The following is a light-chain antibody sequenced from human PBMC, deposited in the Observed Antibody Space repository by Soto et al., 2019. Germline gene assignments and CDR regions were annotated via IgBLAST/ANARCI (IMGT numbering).Light chain of an antibody. J-gene: IGKJ1*01. Sequence: IWFSPSPGTPALASGVGAPPSCKCSQYLTNNYLAWYQQKPGQAPRLVIYDASSRATGIPDRFSASGSGTDFTLTISRLEPEDFAVYFCQQYSYSPMTFGQGTKVDIK. V-gene: IGKV3-20*01. CDR3: QQYSYSPMT. CDR1: QYLTNNY. CDR2: DAS.